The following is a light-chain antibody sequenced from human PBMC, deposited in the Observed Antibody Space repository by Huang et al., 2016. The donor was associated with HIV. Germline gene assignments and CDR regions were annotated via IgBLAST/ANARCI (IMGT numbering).Light chain of an antibody. CDR3: QQSYSTPI. Sequence: DIQMTQSPSSLSASVGDRFTMTCRASPSISSYLNWYQQKPGKAPKLLIYAASSLQSGVPSRFSGSGSGTDFTLTISSLQPEDFATYYCQQSYSTPIFGQGTKVEIK. V-gene: IGKV1-39*01. CDR2: AAS. J-gene: IGKJ1*01. CDR1: PSISSY.